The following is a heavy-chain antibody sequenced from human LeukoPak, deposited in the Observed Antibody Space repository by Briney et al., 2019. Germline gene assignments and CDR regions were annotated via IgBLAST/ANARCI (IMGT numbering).Heavy chain of an antibody. V-gene: IGHV4-4*09. J-gene: IGHJ4*02. D-gene: IGHD3-3*01. CDR2: IYTSGST. Sequence: SETLSLTCTVSGGSISSYYWSWIRQPPGKGLEWIGYIYTSGSTNYNPSLKSRVTISVDTSKNQFSLKLSSVTAADTAVYYCARSFPVYDFWSGYYKGYFDYWGQGTLVTVSS. CDR3: ARSFPVYDFWSGYYKGYFDY. CDR1: GGSISSYY.